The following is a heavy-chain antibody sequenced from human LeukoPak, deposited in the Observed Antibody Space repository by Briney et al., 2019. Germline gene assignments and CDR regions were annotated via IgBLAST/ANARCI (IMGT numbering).Heavy chain of an antibody. CDR1: GFTFSSYS. CDR3: ARGTHLWFGESPRGMDV. D-gene: IGHD3-10*01. V-gene: IGHV3-21*01. CDR2: ISSSSSYI. Sequence: GGSLRLSCAASGFTFSSYSMNWVRQAPGKGLEWVSSISSSSSYIYYADSVKGRFTISRDNAKNSLYLQMNSLRAEDTAVYYCARGTHLWFGESPRGMDVWGKGTTVTISS. J-gene: IGHJ6*03.